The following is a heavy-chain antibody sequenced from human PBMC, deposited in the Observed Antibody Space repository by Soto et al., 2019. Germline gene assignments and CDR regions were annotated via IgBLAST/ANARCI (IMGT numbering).Heavy chain of an antibody. CDR3: ARSWSGSTSGRVDV. D-gene: IGHD3-3*01. Sequence: EVQLVESGGGLVHPGRSLRLSCVASGFTFDDHVMHWVRQVPGKGLEWVGQISWDGYSIAYGGSVRGRFTISRDNAKNTLYLQMNSLRPEDTALYYFARSWSGSTSGRVDVWGQGTTVTVSS. J-gene: IGHJ6*02. V-gene: IGHV3-9*01. CDR2: ISWDGYSI. CDR1: GFTFDDHV.